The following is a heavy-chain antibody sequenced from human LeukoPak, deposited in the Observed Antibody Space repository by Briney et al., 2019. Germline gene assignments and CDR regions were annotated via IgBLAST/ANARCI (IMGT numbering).Heavy chain of an antibody. Sequence: ASVKVFCKVSGYTFTSYDINWVRRATGQGLEGMGWKNTNSGSTGYAQKFQGRVTMTRNTSISAAYMELSSLRSEDTAVYYCARVATINDYYYYYGMDVWGQGTTVTVSS. CDR2: KNTNSGST. V-gene: IGHV1-8*01. J-gene: IGHJ6*02. CDR3: ARVATINDYYYYYGMDV. CDR1: GYTFTSYD. D-gene: IGHD5-12*01.